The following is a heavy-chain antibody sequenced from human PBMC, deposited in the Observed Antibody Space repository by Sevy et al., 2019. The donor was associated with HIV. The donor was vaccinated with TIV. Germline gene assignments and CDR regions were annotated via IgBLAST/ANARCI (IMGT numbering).Heavy chain of an antibody. CDR1: GGSISGYY. Sequence: SETLSLTCTVSGGSISGYYWNWLRQSAGEGLEWIGRISSSGHTNYNPSLKSRLTTSMDTSRDQFSLRLSSVTAADTAVYSCAGAVATTADFDYWGQGTQVTVSS. D-gene: IGHD6-19*01. J-gene: IGHJ4*02. CDR2: ISSSGHT. CDR3: AGAVATTADFDY. V-gene: IGHV4-4*07.